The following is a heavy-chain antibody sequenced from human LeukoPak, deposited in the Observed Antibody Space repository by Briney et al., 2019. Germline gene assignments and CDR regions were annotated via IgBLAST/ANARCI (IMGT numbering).Heavy chain of an antibody. V-gene: IGHV4-34*01. CDR2: ISHSGNT. Sequence: SETLSLTCAVYGGSFSGYYWSWIRQPPGKGLEWIGEISHSGNTNYNPSLKSRVTISVDTSKNQFSLKLSSVTAADTAVYYCARGRGFDPWGQGTLVTVSS. J-gene: IGHJ5*02. CDR3: ARGRGFDP. CDR1: GGSFSGYY.